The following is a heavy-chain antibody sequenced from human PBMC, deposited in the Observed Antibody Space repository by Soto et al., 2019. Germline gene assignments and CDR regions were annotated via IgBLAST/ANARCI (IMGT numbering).Heavy chain of an antibody. CDR3: AKGDPRGIVVVPAAISY. J-gene: IGHJ4*02. V-gene: IGHV3-23*01. CDR2: ISGSGGST. Sequence: GGSLSLSCAASGFTFSSYAMSWVRQAPGKGLEWVSAISGSGGSTYYADSVKGRFTISRDNGKNSLYLQMNSLRAEDTAVYYCAKGDPRGIVVVPAAISYWGQGTLVTVSS. D-gene: IGHD2-2*01. CDR1: GFTFSSYA.